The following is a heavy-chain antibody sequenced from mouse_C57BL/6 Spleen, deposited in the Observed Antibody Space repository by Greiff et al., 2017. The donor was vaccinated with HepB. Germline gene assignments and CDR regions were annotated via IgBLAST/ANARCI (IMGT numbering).Heavy chain of an antibody. Sequence: VQGVESGAELVRPGASVTLSCKASGYTFTDYEMHWVKQTPVHGLEWIGAIDPETGGTAYNQKFKGKAILTADKSSSTAYMELRSLTSEDSAVYYCTRGNADYYAMDYWGQGTSVTVSS. CDR2: IDPETGGT. CDR3: TRGNADYYAMDY. V-gene: IGHV1-15*01. CDR1: GYTFTDYE. J-gene: IGHJ4*01.